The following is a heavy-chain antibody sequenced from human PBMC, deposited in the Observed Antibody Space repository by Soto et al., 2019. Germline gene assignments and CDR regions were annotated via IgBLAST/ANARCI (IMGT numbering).Heavy chain of an antibody. V-gene: IGHV3-21*01. J-gene: IGHJ4*02. CDR1: GFTFSSYS. CDR3: ARGGQLCLFDY. CDR2: ISSSSSYI. D-gene: IGHD2-2*01. Sequence: EVQLLESGGGLVQPGGSLRLSCAASGFTFSSYSMNWVRQAPGKGLEWVSSISSSSSYIYYADSVKGRFTISRDNAKNSLYLQMNSLRAEATAVYYCARGGQLCLFDYWGQGTLVTVSS.